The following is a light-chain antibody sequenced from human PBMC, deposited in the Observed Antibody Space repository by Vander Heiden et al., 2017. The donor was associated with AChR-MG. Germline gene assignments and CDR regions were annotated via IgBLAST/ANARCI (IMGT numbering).Light chain of an antibody. CDR2: GAY. V-gene: IGKV3-20*01. Sequence: EIVLTQSPGTLSLSPGERATLPCRASQRVSSAYLAWYQQRPGQAPKLLIYGAYTRAIGIPDRFSGSGSGTDFTLTISRLEPEDFAVYYCQQYGRSLWTFGQGTKV. CDR1: QRVSSAY. CDR3: QQYGRSLWT. J-gene: IGKJ1*01.